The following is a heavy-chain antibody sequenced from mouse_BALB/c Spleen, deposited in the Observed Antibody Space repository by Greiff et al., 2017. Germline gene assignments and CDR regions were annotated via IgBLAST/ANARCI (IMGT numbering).Heavy chain of an antibody. V-gene: IGHV1-14*01. D-gene: IGHD2-1*01. Sequence: EVQLQQSGPELVKPGASVKMSCKASGYTFTSYVMHWVKQKPGQGLEWIGYINPYNDGTKYNEKFKGKATLTSDKSSSTAYKELSSLTSEDSAVYYCARWGGNYEDYYAMDYWGQGTSVTVSS. CDR2: INPYNDGT. CDR1: GYTFTSYV. J-gene: IGHJ4*01. CDR3: ARWGGNYEDYYAMDY.